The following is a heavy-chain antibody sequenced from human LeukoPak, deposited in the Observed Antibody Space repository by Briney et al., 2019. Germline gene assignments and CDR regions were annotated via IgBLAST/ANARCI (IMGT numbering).Heavy chain of an antibody. CDR3: ARATRRYYDFWSGYRENDAFDI. D-gene: IGHD3-3*01. Sequence: SETLSLTCTVSGGSISSYYWSWIRQPPGKGLEWIGYIYYSGSTNYNPSLKSRVTISVDTSKNQFSLKLSSVTAADTAVYYCARATRRYYDFWSGYRENDAFDIWGQGTMVTVSS. CDR1: GGSISSYY. J-gene: IGHJ3*02. CDR2: IYYSGST. V-gene: IGHV4-59*01.